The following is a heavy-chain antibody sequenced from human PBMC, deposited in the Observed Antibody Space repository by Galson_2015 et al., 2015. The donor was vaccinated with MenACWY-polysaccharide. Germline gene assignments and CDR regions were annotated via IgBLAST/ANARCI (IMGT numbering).Heavy chain of an antibody. CDR1: AYSIRSGYF. CDR3: ARVEKYSGSFYILY. V-gene: IGHV4-38-2*01. CDR2: IFHSGTT. Sequence: ETLSLTCAVSAYSIRSGYFWGWIRQPPGKGLEWIASIFHSGTTYYNPSLKSRVTISVDTSKNQFSLKLSSVTAADTAVYYCARVEKYSGSFYILYWGQGTLVTVSS. D-gene: IGHD1-26*01. J-gene: IGHJ4*02.